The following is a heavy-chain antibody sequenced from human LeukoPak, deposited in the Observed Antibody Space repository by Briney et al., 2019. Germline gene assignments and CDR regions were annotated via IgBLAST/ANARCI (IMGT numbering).Heavy chain of an antibody. J-gene: IGHJ4*02. D-gene: IGHD6-13*01. CDR2: ISYDGSNK. Sequence: GGSLRLSCAASGFTFSNAWMSWVRQAPGKGLEWVAVISYDGSNKYYADSVKGRFTISRDNSKNTLYLQMNSLRAEDTAVYYCAKDIKAAAAYWGQGTLVTVSS. CDR3: AKDIKAAAAY. V-gene: IGHV3-30*18. CDR1: GFTFSNAW.